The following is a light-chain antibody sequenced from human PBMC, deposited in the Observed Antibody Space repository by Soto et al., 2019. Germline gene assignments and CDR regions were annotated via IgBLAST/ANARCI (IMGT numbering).Light chain of an antibody. CDR3: QQYGSSPLVT. J-gene: IGKJ5*01. CDR2: GTS. CDR1: QSVSSSY. V-gene: IGKV3-20*01. Sequence: EIVLTQSPGTLSLSPGERATLSCRASQSVSSSYLAWYQQKPGQAPRLLIYGTSSRATGIPDRFSGSGSGTGFTLTISRLKPEDFAVYYCQQYGSSPLVTFGQGTRLEIK.